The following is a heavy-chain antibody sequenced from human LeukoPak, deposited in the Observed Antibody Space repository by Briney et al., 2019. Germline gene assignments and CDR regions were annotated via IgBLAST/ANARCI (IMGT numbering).Heavy chain of an antibody. CDR3: ARDQSWFDWLRIPFC. Sequence: GGSLRLSCAASGFTFSDYYMSWIRQAPGKGLEWVSYISSSGSTIYYADSVKGRFTISRDNAKNSLYLQMNSLRAEDTAVYYCARDQSWFDWLRIPFCWGQGTLVTVSS. D-gene: IGHD3-9*01. CDR2: ISSSGSTI. J-gene: IGHJ4*02. CDR1: GFTFSDYY. V-gene: IGHV3-11*01.